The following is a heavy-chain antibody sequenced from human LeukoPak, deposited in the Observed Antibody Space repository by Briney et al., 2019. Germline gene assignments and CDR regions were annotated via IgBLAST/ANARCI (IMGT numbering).Heavy chain of an antibody. CDR1: GFSFSYNS. CDR3: ARDGKQLRPFDY. V-gene: IGHV3-48*02. D-gene: IGHD6-13*01. J-gene: IGHJ4*02. CDR2: IDSTGTII. Sequence: GGSLRLSCATSGFSFSYNSMNWVRQDPGKGLEWVSYIDSTGTIIFYADSVKGRFTVSRDNAKNSLYLQMNSLRDEDTAVYYCARDGKQLRPFDYWGQGTLVTVSS.